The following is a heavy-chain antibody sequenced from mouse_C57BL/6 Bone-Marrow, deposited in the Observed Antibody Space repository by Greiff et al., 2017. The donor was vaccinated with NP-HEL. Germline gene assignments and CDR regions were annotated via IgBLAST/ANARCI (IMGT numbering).Heavy chain of an antibody. CDR2: IYPRDGST. CDR1: GYTFTSYD. V-gene: IGHV1-85*01. CDR3: ARGNYGRGFAY. D-gene: IGHD1-1*01. Sequence: VKLQESGPELVKPGASVKLSCKASGYTFTSYDINWVKQRPGQGLEWIGWIYPRDGSTKYNEKFKGKATLTVDTSSSTAYMELHSLTSEDSAVYFCARGNYGRGFAYWGQGTLVTVSA. J-gene: IGHJ3*01.